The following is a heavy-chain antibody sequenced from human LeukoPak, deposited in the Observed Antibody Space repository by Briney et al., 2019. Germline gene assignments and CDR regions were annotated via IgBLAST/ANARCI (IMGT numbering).Heavy chain of an antibody. CDR1: GGTFSSYP. CDR3: ARAHARGYSYGYLYYYGMDV. CDR2: IIPIFGAA. D-gene: IGHD5-18*01. J-gene: IGHJ6*02. V-gene: IGHV1-69*13. Sequence: ASVKVSCKASGGTFSSYPITWVRQAPGQGLEWMGGIIPIFGAANYAQKFQGRVTITADESTSTAYMELSSLRSEDTAVYYCARAHARGYSYGYLYYYGMDVWGQGTTVTVSS.